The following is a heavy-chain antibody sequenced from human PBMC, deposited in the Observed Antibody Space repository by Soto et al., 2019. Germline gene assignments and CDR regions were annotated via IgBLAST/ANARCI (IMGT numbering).Heavy chain of an antibody. CDR3: ARFYSTMIVVAAGAFDI. CDR2: IIPIFGTA. CDR1: GGTFSSYA. D-gene: IGHD3-22*01. Sequence: SVKVSCKASGGTFSSYAISWVRQAPGQGLEWMGGIIPIFGTANYAQKFQGRVTITADESTSTAYMELSSLRSEDTAVYYCARFYSTMIVVAAGAFDIWGQGTMVTVSS. J-gene: IGHJ3*02. V-gene: IGHV1-69*13.